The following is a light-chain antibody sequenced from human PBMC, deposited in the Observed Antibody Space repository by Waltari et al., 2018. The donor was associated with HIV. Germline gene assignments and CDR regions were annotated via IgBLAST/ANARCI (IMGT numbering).Light chain of an antibody. CDR2: SSK. CDR3: AAWDDSLRGYV. CDR1: SSNIGTSY. V-gene: IGLV1-47*01. J-gene: IGLJ1*01. Sequence: QSVLTQPPSASGTPGRRVSISCSGSSSNIGTSYVYWYQQVPGTAPKLLSYSSKHRRAGILDRCSGAESGTSASMAIRGLRSEDEADYYCAAWDDSLRGYVFGTGTKFTVL.